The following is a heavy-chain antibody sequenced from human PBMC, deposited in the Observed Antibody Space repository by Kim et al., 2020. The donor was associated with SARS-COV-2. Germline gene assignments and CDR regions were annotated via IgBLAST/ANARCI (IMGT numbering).Heavy chain of an antibody. CDR3: AKGPPYYGSYYYYGMDV. V-gene: IGHV3-33*06. D-gene: IGHD3-10*01. CDR1: GFTFSSYG. CDR2: IWYDGSNK. J-gene: IGHJ6*02. Sequence: GGSLRLSCAASGFTFSSYGMHWVRQAPGKGLEWVAVIWYDGSNKYYADSVKGRFTISRDNSKNTLYLQMNSLRAEDTAVYYCAKGPPYYGSYYYYGMDVWGQGTTVTVSS.